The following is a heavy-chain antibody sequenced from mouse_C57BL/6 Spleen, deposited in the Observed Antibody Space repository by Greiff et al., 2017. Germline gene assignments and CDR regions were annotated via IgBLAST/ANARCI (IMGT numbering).Heavy chain of an antibody. CDR1: GYTFTDYY. J-gene: IGHJ3*01. CDR3: ARSPYSNYVDWFAY. CDR2: IYPGSGNT. V-gene: IGHV1-84*01. Sequence: LVKPGASVKISCKASGYTFTDYYINWVKQRPGQGLEWIGWIYPGSGNTKYNEKFKGKATLTVDTSSRTAYMRLSSLTSEDSAVYFCARSPYSNYVDWFAYWGQGTLVTVSA. D-gene: IGHD2-5*01.